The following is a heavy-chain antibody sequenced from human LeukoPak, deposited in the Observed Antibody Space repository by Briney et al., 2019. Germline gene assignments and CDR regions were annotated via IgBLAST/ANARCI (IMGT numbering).Heavy chain of an antibody. V-gene: IGHV3-21*01. Sequence: PGGSLRLSCAASGFTLSSYSMNWVRQAPGKGLEWVPFISTSSSYIYYADSVKGRFIISRDNARKSLYLQMNSLRAEDTAVYYCARATRGGYDGYFDYWGQGTLVTVSS. CDR1: GFTLSSYS. CDR3: ARATRGGYDGYFDY. CDR2: ISTSSSYI. D-gene: IGHD5-12*01. J-gene: IGHJ4*02.